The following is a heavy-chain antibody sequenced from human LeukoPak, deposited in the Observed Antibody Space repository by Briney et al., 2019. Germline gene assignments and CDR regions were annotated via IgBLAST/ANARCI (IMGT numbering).Heavy chain of an antibody. CDR2: IIPIFGTA. CDR1: GGTFSSYA. D-gene: IGHD3-10*01. J-gene: IGHJ4*02. CDR3: AREYYGSGSLPYDY. V-gene: IGHV1-69*13. Sequence: ASVKVSCKASGGTFSSYAISWVRQAPGQGLEWMGGIIPIFGTANYAQKFQGRVTITADESTSTAYMELSSLRSEDTAVYYCAREYYGSGSLPYDYWGQGTLVTVSS.